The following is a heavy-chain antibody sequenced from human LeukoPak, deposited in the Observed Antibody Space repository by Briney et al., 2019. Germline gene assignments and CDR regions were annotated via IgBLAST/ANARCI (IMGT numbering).Heavy chain of an antibody. CDR1: GGSISSSNW. Sequence: PSGTLSLTCAVSGGSISSSNWWSWVRQPPGKGLEWIGEIYHSGSTNYNPSLKGRVTISVDKSKNQFSLKLSSVTAADTAVYYCASGITMVRGVIDYWGQGTLVTVSS. CDR3: ASGITMVRGVIDY. J-gene: IGHJ4*02. V-gene: IGHV4-4*02. CDR2: IYHSGST. D-gene: IGHD3-10*01.